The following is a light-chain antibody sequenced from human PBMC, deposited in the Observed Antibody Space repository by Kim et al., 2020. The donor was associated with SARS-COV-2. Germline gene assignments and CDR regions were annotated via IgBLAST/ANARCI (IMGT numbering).Light chain of an antibody. V-gene: IGKV3-20*01. CDR2: GVS. CDR1: QSVDRRF. Sequence: SPGESATLACRASQSVDRRFFAWYQQKPGQAPRRLIDGVSNRATGIPDRFSGSGSGTDFTLTITRLEPEDFAVYYCQQYANSLWTFGQGTKVDIK. J-gene: IGKJ1*01. CDR3: QQYANSLWT.